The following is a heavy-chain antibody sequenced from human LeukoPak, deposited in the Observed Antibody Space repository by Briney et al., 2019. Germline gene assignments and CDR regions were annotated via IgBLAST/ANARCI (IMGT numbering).Heavy chain of an antibody. V-gene: IGHV3-33*06. CDR1: GFTFSSYG. J-gene: IGHJ6*03. CDR3: AKSEAYYYMDV. CDR2: IWYDGSNK. Sequence: PGGSLRLSCAASGFTFSSYGMHWVRQAPGKGLEWVAVIWYDGSNKYYADSVKGRFTISRDNSKNTLYLQMNSLRAEDTAVYYCAKSEAYYYMDVWGKGTTVTVSS.